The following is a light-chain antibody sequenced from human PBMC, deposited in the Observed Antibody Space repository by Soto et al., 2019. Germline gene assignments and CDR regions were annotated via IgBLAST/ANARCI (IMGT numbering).Light chain of an antibody. J-gene: IGLJ2*01. Sequence: QPVLTQPPSASASLGASVTLTCTLSSGYSNYKVDWYQQRPGKGPRFVMRVGTGGIVGYKGDGIPDRFSVLGSGLNRYLNIKNIQEEDEREYHGGAEHGSGSNFVVVFGGGTKLTVL. V-gene: IGLV9-49*01. CDR1: SGYSNYK. CDR2: VGTGGIVG. CDR3: GAEHGSGSNFVVV.